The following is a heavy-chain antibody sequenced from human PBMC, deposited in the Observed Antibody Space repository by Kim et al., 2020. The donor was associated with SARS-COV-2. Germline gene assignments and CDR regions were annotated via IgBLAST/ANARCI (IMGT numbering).Heavy chain of an antibody. CDR2: FDPEDGEI. CDR3: ATGSITIFGVVPRYGMDV. V-gene: IGHV1-24*01. J-gene: IGHJ6*02. D-gene: IGHD3-3*01. Sequence: ASVKVSCKVSGYTLTELSMHWVRQAPGKGLEWMGGFDPEDGEIIYAQKFQGRVTMTEDTSTDTAYMELSSLRSEDTAVYYCATGSITIFGVVPRYGMDVWGQGTTVTVSS. CDR1: GYTLTELS.